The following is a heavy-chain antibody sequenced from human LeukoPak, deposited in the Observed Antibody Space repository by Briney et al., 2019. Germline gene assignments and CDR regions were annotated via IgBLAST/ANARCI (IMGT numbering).Heavy chain of an antibody. CDR1: GFTFSNYW. CDR2: IKFDGSDK. D-gene: IGHD2-15*01. V-gene: IGHV3-7*01. CDR3: AREDSADYFDY. Sequence: GGSLRLSCAASGFTFSNYWMSWVRQAPGKGLEWVANIKFDGSDKFYVDSVKGRFTISRDNARNSLYLQMNSLRAEDTAVYYCAREDSADYFDYWGQGTLVTVSS. J-gene: IGHJ4*02.